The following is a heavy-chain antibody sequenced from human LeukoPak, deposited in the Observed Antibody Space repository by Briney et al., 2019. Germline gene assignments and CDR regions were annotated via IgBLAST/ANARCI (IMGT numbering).Heavy chain of an antibody. CDR3: ARLKYYYDSSGYRAEYFQH. V-gene: IGHV4-38-2*02. Sequence: SETLSLTCTVSGYSISSGYYWGWIRQPPGKGLEWIGSIYQSGSTYYNPSLKSRVTISVDTSKNQFSLKLSSVTAADTAVYYCARLKYYYDSSGYRAEYFQHWGQGTLVTVSS. J-gene: IGHJ1*01. CDR2: IYQSGST. D-gene: IGHD3-22*01. CDR1: GYSISSGYY.